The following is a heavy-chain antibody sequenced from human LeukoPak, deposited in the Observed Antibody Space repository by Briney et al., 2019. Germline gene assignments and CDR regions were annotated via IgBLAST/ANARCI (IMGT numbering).Heavy chain of an antibody. CDR2: ISSSSSTI. Sequence: GGSLRLSCAASGFTFSSYAMSWVRQAPGKGLEWVSYISSSSSTIYYADSVKGRFTISRDNAKNSLYLQMNSLRAEDTAVYYCARDRTPVSYTAHATYYYYGMDVWGQGTTVTVSS. CDR1: GFTFSSYA. V-gene: IGHV3-48*04. J-gene: IGHJ6*02. CDR3: ARDRTPVSYTAHATYYYYGMDV. D-gene: IGHD5-18*01.